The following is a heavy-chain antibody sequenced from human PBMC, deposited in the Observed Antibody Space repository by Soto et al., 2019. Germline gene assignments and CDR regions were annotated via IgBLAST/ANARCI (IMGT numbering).Heavy chain of an antibody. CDR2: ISSSSSYT. D-gene: IGHD2-21*02. CDR1: VFTFSDYY. Sequence: QVQLVESGGDLVKPGGSVRLSCAVSVFTFSDYYMSWIRQAPGKGLEWVSYISSSSSYTNYADSVKGRFTISRDNAKNSLYLQMNSLRVEDTAVYYCARDPLYCGGDCYLDYWGQGTLVTVSS. CDR3: ARDPLYCGGDCYLDY. J-gene: IGHJ4*02. V-gene: IGHV3-11*06.